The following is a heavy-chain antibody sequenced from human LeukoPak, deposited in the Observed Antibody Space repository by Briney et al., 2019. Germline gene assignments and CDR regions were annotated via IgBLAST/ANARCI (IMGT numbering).Heavy chain of an antibody. CDR2: ISGRTADT. CDR3: ARDTIPYSSGWFQLDY. V-gene: IGHV3-23*01. J-gene: IGHJ4*02. D-gene: IGHD6-19*01. CDR1: GFTFSSSA. Sequence: HAGGSLRLSCAASGFTFSSSAMSWVRQAPGKGLEWVSAISGRTADTYYADSVKGRFTISRDNAKNSLYLQMNSLRAEDTAVYYCARDTIPYSSGWFQLDYWGQGTLVTVSS.